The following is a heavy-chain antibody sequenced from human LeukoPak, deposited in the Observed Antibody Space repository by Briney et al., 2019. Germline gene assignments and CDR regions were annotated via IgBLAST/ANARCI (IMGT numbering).Heavy chain of an antibody. V-gene: IGHV4-38-2*01. J-gene: IGHJ6*03. CDR2: LYHPDST. CDR1: GYPINNAYY. D-gene: IGHD4-17*01. CDR3: ARHYDSYFYYYLDL. Sequence: PSETLSLTCGVSGYPINNAYYWVWIRQPPGKGLEWIGSLYHPDSTYYNPSLKSRVTMSVDTSRNQFSLRLSFVTAADTAVYYCARHYDSYFYYYLDLWGTGTTVTVSS.